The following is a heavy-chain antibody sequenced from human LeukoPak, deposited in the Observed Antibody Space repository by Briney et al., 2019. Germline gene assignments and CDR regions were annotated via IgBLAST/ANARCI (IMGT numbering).Heavy chain of an antibody. J-gene: IGHJ5*02. D-gene: IGHD3-3*01. V-gene: IGHV4-30-2*01. CDR1: GGSISSGGYS. CDR3: AREGPQRGARRDFWSGSRLRFDP. Sequence: SQTLSLTCAVSGGSISSGGYSWSWIRQPPGKGLEWIGYIYHSGSTYYNPSLKSRVTISVDTSKNQFSLKLSSVTAADTAVYYCAREGPQRGARRDFWSGSRLRFDPWGQGTLVTVSS. CDR2: IYHSGST.